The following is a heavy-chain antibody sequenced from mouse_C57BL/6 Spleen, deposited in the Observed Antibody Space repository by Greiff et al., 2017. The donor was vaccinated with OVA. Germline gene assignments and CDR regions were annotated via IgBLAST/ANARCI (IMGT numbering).Heavy chain of an antibody. CDR2: FHPYNDDT. D-gene: IGHD1-1*01. CDR3: ARGVVAPYWYFDV. J-gene: IGHJ1*03. Sequence: QVQLKESGAELVKPGASVKMSCKASGYTFTTYPIEWMKQNHGQSLEWIGNFHPYNDDTKYNEKFKGKATLTVEKSSSTVYLELSRLTSDDSAVYFCARGVVAPYWYFDVWGTGTTVTVSS. CDR1: GYTFTTYP. V-gene: IGHV1-47*01.